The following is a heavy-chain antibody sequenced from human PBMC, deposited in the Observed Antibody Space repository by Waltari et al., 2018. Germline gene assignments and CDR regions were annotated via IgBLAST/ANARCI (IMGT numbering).Heavy chain of an antibody. V-gene: IGHV4-39*07. D-gene: IGHD5-12*01. Sequence: QLQLQESGPGLVKPSETLSLTCTVSGGSISRSSYYWGWIRQPPGKGLDWIGSIYYSGSTYYNPSLKSRVTISVDTSKNQFSLKLSSVTAADTAVYYCARVDIVATILDYWGQGTLVTVSS. J-gene: IGHJ4*02. CDR1: GGSISRSSYY. CDR3: ARVDIVATILDY. CDR2: IYYSGST.